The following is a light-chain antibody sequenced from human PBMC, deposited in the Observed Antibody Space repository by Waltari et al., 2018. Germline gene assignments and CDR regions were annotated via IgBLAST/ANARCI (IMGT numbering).Light chain of an antibody. Sequence: EIVMTQSPATLSVSPGERANLSCRASQSVSSNLAWYQQKPGQAPRLLIYGASTRATGIPARFSGSGSGTEFTLTISSPQSEDFAVYYCQQYNNWPFTFGPGTKVDIK. CDR2: GAS. V-gene: IGKV3-15*01. J-gene: IGKJ3*01. CDR1: QSVSSN. CDR3: QQYNNWPFT.